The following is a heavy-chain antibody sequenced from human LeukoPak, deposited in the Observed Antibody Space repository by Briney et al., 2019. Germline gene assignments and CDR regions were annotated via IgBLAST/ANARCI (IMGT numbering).Heavy chain of an antibody. CDR3: ARGGRRYYYYMDV. CDR2: INPKSGGT. V-gene: IGHV1-2*02. Sequence: ASVKVSCKASGYSFTGYYMHWVRQAPGQGLEWMGWINPKSGGTNYAQKFQGRVTMTRETSIRTVSMELSRLRSDDTAVYYCARGGRRYYYYMDVWGKGTTVTVSS. CDR1: GYSFTGYY. J-gene: IGHJ6*03. D-gene: IGHD3-16*01.